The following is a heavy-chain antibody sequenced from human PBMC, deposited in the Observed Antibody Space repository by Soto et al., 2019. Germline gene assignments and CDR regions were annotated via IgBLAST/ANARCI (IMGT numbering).Heavy chain of an antibody. CDR2: INPYNGNT. D-gene: IGHD1-1*01. CDR1: GYPFTSYG. V-gene: IGHV1-18*04. CDR3: ARNLASVHDY. Sequence: QVQLVQSGGEVKRPGASVKVSCKASGYPFTSYGISWVRQAPGQGLGWMGWINPYNGNTKYAQKFQGRVTMTTDTSTTTAYMELRSLSHDDTAVYYCARNLASVHDYWGQGSLVTVSS. J-gene: IGHJ4*02.